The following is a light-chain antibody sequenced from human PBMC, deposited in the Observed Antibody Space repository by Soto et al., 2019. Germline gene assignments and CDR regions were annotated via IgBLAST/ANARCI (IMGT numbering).Light chain of an antibody. Sequence: IQMTQSPSSRSASVGDRVTITCQASQDITNYLIWYQQQPGKAPKLLIYDASSLGKGVPSRFCRRRSGAHLTRIISSPHPKDIATNYCQQFDSVPCTFSTGTKLEMK. J-gene: IGKJ2*02. CDR2: DAS. CDR1: QDITNY. CDR3: QQFDSVPCT. V-gene: IGKV1-33*01.